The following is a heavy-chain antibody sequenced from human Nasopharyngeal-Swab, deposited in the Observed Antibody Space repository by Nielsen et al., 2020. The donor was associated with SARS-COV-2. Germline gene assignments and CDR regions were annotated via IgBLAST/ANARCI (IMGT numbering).Heavy chain of an antibody. CDR2: VSYDRADK. CDR3: ALAVYDYIDY. Sequence: GESLKISCAASGFTFSAHGMHWVRQAPGKGLEWVAFVSYDRADKYYADSVKGRFTISRDNSKNTLYLQMNGLRAEDTAVYYCALAVYDYIDYWGQGTLVTVSS. D-gene: IGHD5/OR15-5a*01. J-gene: IGHJ4*02. CDR1: GFTFSAHG. V-gene: IGHV3-30*03.